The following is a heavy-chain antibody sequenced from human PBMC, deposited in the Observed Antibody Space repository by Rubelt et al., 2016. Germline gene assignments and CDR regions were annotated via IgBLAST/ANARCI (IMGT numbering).Heavy chain of an antibody. CDR1: GASIKDDPYY. CDR2: IYDSGSA. V-gene: IGHV4-39*07. J-gene: IGHJ3*02. Sequence: QLQLQESGPGLVKPSETLSLTCNVSGASIKDDPYYWGWVRQPPGKGPDWVASIYDSGSAYYNPSLKSRVTISRDTSKNQFTLNLSSVTAADTAVYYCARSTYTERKYAFDIWGQGTTVTVSS. D-gene: IGHD1-1*01. CDR3: ARSTYTERKYAFDI.